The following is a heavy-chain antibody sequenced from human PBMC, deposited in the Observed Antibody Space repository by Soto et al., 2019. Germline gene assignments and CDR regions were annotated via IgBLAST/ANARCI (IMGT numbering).Heavy chain of an antibody. D-gene: IGHD6-19*01. J-gene: IGHJ4*02. CDR2: IYSSGST. CDR3: AVAVAGPTAIGY. CDR1: GGSISNYY. Sequence: PSETLSLTCTVSGGSISNYYWNWIRQSPGKGLEWIGYIYSSGSTHYNPSLQNRVTISIDTSKNQVSLKVNSVTAADTAVYYCAVAVAGPTAIGYWGQGTLVTVSS. V-gene: IGHV4-59*01.